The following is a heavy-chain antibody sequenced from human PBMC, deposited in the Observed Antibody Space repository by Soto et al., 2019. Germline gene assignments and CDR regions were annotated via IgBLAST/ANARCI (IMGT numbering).Heavy chain of an antibody. CDR3: ARGEAARYYGMDV. CDR2: INHSGST. CDR1: GGSFSGYY. V-gene: IGHV4-34*01. Sequence: SETLSLTCAVYGGSFSGYYWSWIRQPPGKGLEWIGEINHSGSTNYNPSLKSRVTISVDTSKNQFSLKLNSVTPEDTAVYYCARGEAARYYGMDVWGQGTTVTVS. D-gene: IGHD6-6*01. J-gene: IGHJ6*02.